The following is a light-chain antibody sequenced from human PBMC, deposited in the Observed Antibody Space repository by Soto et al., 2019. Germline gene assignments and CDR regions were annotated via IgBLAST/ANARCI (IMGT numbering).Light chain of an antibody. CDR2: WAS. V-gene: IGKV4-1*01. Sequence: DIVMTQSPDSLAVSLGERATINCKSSQSVLYSSNNENYLAWYQQKPGQPPKLLIYWASTRESGVPDRFSGRGSGTDFTLTISSLQAEDVAVYYCQQYYSTPYTFGQGTKLEIK. J-gene: IGKJ2*01. CDR1: QSVLYSSNNENY. CDR3: QQYYSTPYT.